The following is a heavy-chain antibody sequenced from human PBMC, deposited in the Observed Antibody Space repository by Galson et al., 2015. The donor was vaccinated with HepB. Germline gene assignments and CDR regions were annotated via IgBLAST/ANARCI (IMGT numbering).Heavy chain of an antibody. CDR3: VSDYSNYYLSYYYYYGMDV. CDR2: IYYSGST. D-gene: IGHD4-11*01. CDR1: GGSISSSSYY. V-gene: IGHV4-39*01. Sequence: ETLSLTCTVSGGSISSSSYYWGWIRQPPGKGLEWIGSIYYSGSTYYNPSLKSRVTISVDTSKNQFSLKLRSVTAADTAVYYCVSDYSNYYLSYYYYYGMDVWGQGTTVTVSS. J-gene: IGHJ6*02.